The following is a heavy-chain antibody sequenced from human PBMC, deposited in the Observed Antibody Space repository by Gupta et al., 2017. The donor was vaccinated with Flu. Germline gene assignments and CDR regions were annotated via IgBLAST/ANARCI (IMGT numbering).Heavy chain of an antibody. CDR2: ISWKSAIR. V-gene: IGHV3-9*01. CDR1: DDFA. D-gene: IGHD6-13*01. J-gene: IGHJ4*02. Sequence: DDFAIDWVGVTPGKGLEWESGISWKSAIRAYEDSGKGQFTVSRDNDKNTWLLKMDRLRAEDTALDCGAKDSLGSSWALFDYWGQGTLVTVSS. CDR3: AKDSLGSSWALFDY.